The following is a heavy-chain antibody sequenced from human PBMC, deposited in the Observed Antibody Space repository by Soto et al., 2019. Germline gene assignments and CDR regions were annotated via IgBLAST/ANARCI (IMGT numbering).Heavy chain of an antibody. Sequence: SETLSLTCTVPGGSISSGGYYWSWIRQHPGKGLEWIGYIYYSGSTYYNPSLKSRVTISVDTSKNQFSLKLSSVTAADTAVYYCARRYGDYFDYWGQGTLVTVSS. D-gene: IGHD4-17*01. CDR3: ARRYGDYFDY. CDR1: GGSISSGGYY. CDR2: IYYSGST. V-gene: IGHV4-31*03. J-gene: IGHJ4*02.